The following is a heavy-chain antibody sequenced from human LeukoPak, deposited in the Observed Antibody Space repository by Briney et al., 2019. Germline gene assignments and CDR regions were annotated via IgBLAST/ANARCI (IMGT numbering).Heavy chain of an antibody. CDR3: ARDKEYSHGHFDY. V-gene: IGHV4-59*01. Sequence: PSETLSLTCTVSGGSISSYYWSWIWQPPGKGLEWIGYIYYSGSTNYNPSLKSRVTISVDTSKNQFSLKLSSVTAADTAVYYCARDKEYSHGHFDYWGQGTLVTVSS. D-gene: IGHD6-6*01. CDR2: IYYSGST. J-gene: IGHJ4*02. CDR1: GGSISSYY.